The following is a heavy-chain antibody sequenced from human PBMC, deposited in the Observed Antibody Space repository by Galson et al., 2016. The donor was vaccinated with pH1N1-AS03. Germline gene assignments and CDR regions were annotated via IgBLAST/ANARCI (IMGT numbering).Heavy chain of an antibody. D-gene: IGHD1-14*01. CDR1: GDSFSSYA. V-gene: IGHV1-69*13. CDR2: IIPIFGKP. CDR3: ARDGPGIVRANAH. J-gene: IGHJ1*01. Sequence: SVKVSCKASGDSFSSYAFTWVRLAPGQGLEWMGGIIPIFGKPQYAQKFQGRVTITADESTTTVSMDLSSLISDDTAMYYCARDGPGIVRANAHCGQGTLVTVSS.